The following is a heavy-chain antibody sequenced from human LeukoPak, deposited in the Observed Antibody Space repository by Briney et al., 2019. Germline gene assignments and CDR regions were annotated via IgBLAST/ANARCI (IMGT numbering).Heavy chain of an antibody. CDR3: ARGPINTHAFDI. Sequence: ASVKVSCKASGYTFTGYYMHWVRQAPGQGLEWMGWINPNSGGTNYAQKFQGRVTMTRDTSINTAYIELSRLTSDDTAVYCCARGPINTHAFDIWSQGTMVTVSS. V-gene: IGHV1-2*02. J-gene: IGHJ3*02. CDR2: INPNSGGT. CDR1: GYTFTGYY.